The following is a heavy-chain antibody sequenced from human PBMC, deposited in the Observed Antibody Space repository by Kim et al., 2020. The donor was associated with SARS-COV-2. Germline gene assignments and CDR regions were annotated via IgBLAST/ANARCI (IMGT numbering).Heavy chain of an antibody. Sequence: SETLSLTCTVSGGSISSGGYYWSWIRQHPGKGLEWIGYIYYSGSTYYNPSLKSRVTISVDTSKNQFSLKLSSVTAADTAVYYCARDAPVYYGSGSPVSFDIWGQGTMVTVSS. CDR1: GGSISSGGYY. CDR3: ARDAPVYYGSGSPVSFDI. J-gene: IGHJ3*02. V-gene: IGHV4-31*03. CDR2: IYYSGST. D-gene: IGHD3-10*01.